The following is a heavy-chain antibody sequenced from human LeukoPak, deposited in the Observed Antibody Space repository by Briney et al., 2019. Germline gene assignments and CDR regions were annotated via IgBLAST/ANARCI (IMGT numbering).Heavy chain of an antibody. D-gene: IGHD1-7*01. CDR2: INSDGSST. Sequence: PGGPLRLSCAASGFTFSSTWMHWVRQVPGKGLVWVSRINSDGSSTSYADSVKGRFTISRDNAKNTFYLQMNSLRVEDTAVYYCARPTGATAQSSSFLHWGQGTLVTVSS. CDR3: ARPTGATAQSSSFLH. V-gene: IGHV3-74*01. J-gene: IGHJ1*01. CDR1: GFTFSSTW.